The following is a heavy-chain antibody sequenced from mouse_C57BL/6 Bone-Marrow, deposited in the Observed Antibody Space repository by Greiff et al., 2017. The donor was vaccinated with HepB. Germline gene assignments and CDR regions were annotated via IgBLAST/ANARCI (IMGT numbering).Heavy chain of an antibody. V-gene: IGHV1-59*01. CDR2: IDPSDSYT. CDR1: GYTFTSYW. J-gene: IGHJ2*03. CDR3: ARWGAP. Sequence: QVQLQQPGAELVRPGTSVKLSCKASGYTFTSYWMHWVKQRPGQGLEWIGVIDPSDSYTNYNQKFKGKATLTVDTSSSTAYMQLSSLTSEGSAVYCCARWGAPWGLGTSLTVSS.